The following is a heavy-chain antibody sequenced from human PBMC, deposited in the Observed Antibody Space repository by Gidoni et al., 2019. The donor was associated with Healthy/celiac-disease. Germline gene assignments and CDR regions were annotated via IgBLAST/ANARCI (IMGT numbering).Heavy chain of an antibody. D-gene: IGHD5-12*01. V-gene: IGHV1-8*02. Sequence: QVQLVQSGAEVKKPGASVKVSCKASGYTFTSYDINWVRQATGQGLEWMGWMNPSSGNTGYAQKFQGRVTMTRNTSISTAYMELSSLRSEDTAVYYCARVPLKRPSKYSGYPGVDYWGQGTLVTVSS. J-gene: IGHJ4*02. CDR1: GYTFTSYD. CDR3: ARVPLKRPSKYSGYPGVDY. CDR2: MNPSSGNT.